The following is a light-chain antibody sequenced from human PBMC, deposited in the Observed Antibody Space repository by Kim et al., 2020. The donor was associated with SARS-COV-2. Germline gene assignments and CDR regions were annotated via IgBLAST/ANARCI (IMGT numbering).Light chain of an antibody. CDR1: SLKTYY. CDR2: GKN. V-gene: IGLV3-19*01. Sequence: SSELTQDPAVSVALGQTVTITCQGDSLKTYYASWYQQRPGQAPRNVVYGKNNRPSGIPDRFSGSNSGNTASLTITGAQAEDEADYYCNSRDSSGDHYVFGTGTKVTVL. J-gene: IGLJ1*01. CDR3: NSRDSSGDHYV.